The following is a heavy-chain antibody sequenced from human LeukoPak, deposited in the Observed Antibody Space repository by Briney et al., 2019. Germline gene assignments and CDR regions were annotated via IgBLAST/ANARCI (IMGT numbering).Heavy chain of an antibody. CDR2: INHSGST. CDR1: GGSFSGYY. Sequence: SETLSLTCAVYGGSFSGYYWSWIRQPPGKGLEWIGEINHSGSTNYNPSLKSRVTISVDTSMNQFSLKLSSVTAADTAVYYCASKTRDYFDYWGQGTLVTVSS. CDR3: ASKTRDYFDY. J-gene: IGHJ4*02. V-gene: IGHV4-34*01.